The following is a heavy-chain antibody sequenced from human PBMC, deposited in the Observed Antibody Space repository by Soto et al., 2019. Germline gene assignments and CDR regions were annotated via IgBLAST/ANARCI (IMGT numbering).Heavy chain of an antibody. D-gene: IGHD3-22*01. J-gene: IGHJ4*02. CDR2: INSDGSST. CDR1: GFTFSSYW. Sequence: PGGSLRLSCAASGFTFSSYWMHWVRQAPGKGLVWVSRINSDGSSTSYADSVKGRFTISRDNAKNTLYLQMNSLRAEDTAVYYCAAVRGYYSVLDYSGQGSLVIVSS. CDR3: AAVRGYYSVLDY. V-gene: IGHV3-74*01.